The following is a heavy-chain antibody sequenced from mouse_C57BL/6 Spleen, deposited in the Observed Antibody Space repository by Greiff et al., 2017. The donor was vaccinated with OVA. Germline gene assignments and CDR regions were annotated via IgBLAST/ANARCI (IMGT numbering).Heavy chain of an antibody. D-gene: IGHD3-1*01. CDR3: ARLGLPYAMDY. CDR1: GYTFTSYW. Sequence: QVQLQQPGAELVRPGSSVKLSCKASGYTFTSYWMHWVKQRPIQGLEWIGNIDPSDSETHYNQKFKDKATLTVDKSSSTAYMQLRSLTSEDSAVYYCARLGLPYAMDYWGQGTSVTVSS. CDR2: IDPSDSET. J-gene: IGHJ4*01. V-gene: IGHV1-52*01.